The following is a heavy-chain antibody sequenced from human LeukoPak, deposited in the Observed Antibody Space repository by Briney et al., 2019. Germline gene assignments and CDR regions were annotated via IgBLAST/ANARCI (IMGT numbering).Heavy chain of an antibody. CDR3: ATGPQYFYYFDY. CDR1: GGSISSSSYY. CDR2: IYYSGST. J-gene: IGHJ4*02. V-gene: IGHV4-39*01. Sequence: SETLSLTCTVSGGSISSSSYYWGWIRQPPGKGLEWIGSIYYSGSTYYNPSLKSRVTISVDTSKNQFSLKLSSVTAADTAVYYCATGPQYFYYFDYWGQGTLVTVSS. D-gene: IGHD2/OR15-2a*01.